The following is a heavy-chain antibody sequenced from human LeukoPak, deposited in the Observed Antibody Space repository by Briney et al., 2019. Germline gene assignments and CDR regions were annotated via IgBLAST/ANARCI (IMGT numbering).Heavy chain of an antibody. CDR3: ARALIYCSGGSCFSDY. V-gene: IGHV1-2*02. J-gene: IGHJ4*02. Sequence: GASVTVSCTASGYTFTGYYMHWVRQAPGQGLEWMGWINPNSGGTNYTQKVQGRVTITRDTSISTAYMELTRLRSDDTAVYYCARALIYCSGGSCFSDYWGQGTLVTVSS. CDR2: INPNSGGT. CDR1: GYTFTGYY. D-gene: IGHD2-15*01.